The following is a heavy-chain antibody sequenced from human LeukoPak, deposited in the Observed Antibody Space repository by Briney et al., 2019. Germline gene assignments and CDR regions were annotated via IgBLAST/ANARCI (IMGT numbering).Heavy chain of an antibody. V-gene: IGHV3-23*01. J-gene: IGHJ3*02. CDR1: GFTFSTYG. D-gene: IGHD3-22*01. Sequence: GGSLRLSCAASGFTFSTYGMNWVRQAPGKGLEWVSGISGSGGSTYYADSVKGRFTISRDNSKNTLYLQMNSLRAEDTAAYYCAKDLFRGYYDSSGYAFDIWGQGTMVTVSS. CDR3: AKDLFRGYYDSSGYAFDI. CDR2: ISGSGGST.